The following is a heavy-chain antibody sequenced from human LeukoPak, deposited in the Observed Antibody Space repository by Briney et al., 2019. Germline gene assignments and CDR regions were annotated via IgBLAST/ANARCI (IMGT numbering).Heavy chain of an antibody. Sequence: PSQTLSLTCTVSGGSISSGDYYWSWIRQPPGKGLEWIGYIYYSGSTYYNPSLKSRVTISVDTSKNQFSLKLSSVTAADTAVYCCARGGSGSFFFDYWGQGTLVTVSS. J-gene: IGHJ4*02. CDR3: ARGGSGSFFFDY. CDR1: GGSISSGDYY. CDR2: IYYSGST. D-gene: IGHD3-10*01. V-gene: IGHV4-30-4*01.